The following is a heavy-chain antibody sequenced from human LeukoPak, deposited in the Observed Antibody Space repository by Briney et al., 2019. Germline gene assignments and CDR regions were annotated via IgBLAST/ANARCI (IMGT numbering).Heavy chain of an antibody. J-gene: IGHJ6*02. CDR3: ARGFCTSTSCYAGDYGMHV. Sequence: KPSETLSLTCTVSGGSISSYYWSWIRQPPGKGLEWIGYVYYSGSTNYNPSLNSRVTISVDTSKNQFSLNLSSVTAADTAVYYCARGFCTSTSCYAGDYGMHVWGQGTTVTVSS. CDR1: GGSISSYY. V-gene: IGHV4-59*01. D-gene: IGHD2-2*01. CDR2: VYYSGST.